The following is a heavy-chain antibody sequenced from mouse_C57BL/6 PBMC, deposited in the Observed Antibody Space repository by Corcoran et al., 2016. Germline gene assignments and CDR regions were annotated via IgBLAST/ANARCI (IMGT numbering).Heavy chain of an antibody. CDR1: GGSFSGYY. CDR3: ARGPTLLWFGEPYYGMDV. Sequence: VQLQQWGAGLLKPSETLSLTCAVYGGSFSGYYWSWIRRPPGKGLEWIGEINHSGSTNYNPSLKSRVTLSVDTSKNQFSLKLGSVTAADTAVYYCARGPTLLWFGEPYYGMDVWGQGTTVTVSS. CDR2: INHSGST. D-gene: IGHD1-1*02. V-gene: IGHV3S1*01. J-gene: IGHJ1*01.